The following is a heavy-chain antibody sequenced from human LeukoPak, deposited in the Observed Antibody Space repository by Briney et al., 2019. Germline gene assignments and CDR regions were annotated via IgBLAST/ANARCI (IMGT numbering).Heavy chain of an antibody. CDR2: ISGSGGGCNT. Sequence: PGGTLRLSCAASGFTFSSYAMSWVRQAPGKGLEGVSNISGSGGGCNTYYADCVKGRLTISRDNSNMQMNMQMNSLRTEDTSVYYFAKGDKQLVFNRRKGGFDLWGQGTLVTVSS. J-gene: IGHJ5*02. CDR1: GFTFSSYA. V-gene: IGHV3-23*01. CDR3: AKGDKQLVFNRRKGGFDL. D-gene: IGHD6-13*01.